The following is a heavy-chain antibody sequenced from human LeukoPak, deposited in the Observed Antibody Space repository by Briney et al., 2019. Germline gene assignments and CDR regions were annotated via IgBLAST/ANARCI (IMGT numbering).Heavy chain of an antibody. CDR2: ISYDGSNK. J-gene: IGHJ4*02. V-gene: IGHV3-30-3*01. Sequence: GGSLRLSCAASGFTFSSYAMHWVRQAPGKGLEWVAVISYDGSNKYYADSVKGRFTISRDNSKNTLHLQMNSLRAEDTAVYYCAKVAYSSGWYGGFDYWGQGTLVTVSS. CDR3: AKVAYSSGWYGGFDY. CDR1: GFTFSSYA. D-gene: IGHD6-19*01.